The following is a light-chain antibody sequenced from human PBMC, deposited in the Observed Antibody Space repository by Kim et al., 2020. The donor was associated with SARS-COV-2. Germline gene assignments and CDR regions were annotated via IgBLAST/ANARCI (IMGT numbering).Light chain of an antibody. CDR2: QDR. Sequence: SYELTQPPSVSVSPGQTANITCSGDNLGDQYASWYQQKPGQSPVLVIYQDRRRPSGIPERFSGSNSGNTATLTISGTQAMDEGDYYCQTWDNLVVFGGGTQLTVL. CDR3: QTWDNLVV. J-gene: IGLJ2*01. V-gene: IGLV3-1*01. CDR1: NLGDQY.